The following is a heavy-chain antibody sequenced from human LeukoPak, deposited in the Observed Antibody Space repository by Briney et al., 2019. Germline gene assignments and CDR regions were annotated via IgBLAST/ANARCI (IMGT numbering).Heavy chain of an antibody. V-gene: IGHV3-15*04. D-gene: IGHD3-22*01. CDR1: GLTFRNAW. J-gene: IGHJ4*02. CDR2: SESKTDGGAT. Sequence: GGSLRLSCAASGLTFRNAWMSGIRQAPGKGLDWVGRSESKTDGGATVYAAPVKGRSTISIDDPKNKLYLKMNSLKTEGTAVYYCTPDRDPSYYYDSSGYCWRQGTLDTVPP. CDR3: TPDRDPSYYYDSSGYC.